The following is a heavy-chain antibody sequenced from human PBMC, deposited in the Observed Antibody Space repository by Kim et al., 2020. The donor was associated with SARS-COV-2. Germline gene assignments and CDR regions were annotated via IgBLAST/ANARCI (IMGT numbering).Heavy chain of an antibody. CDR3: ARLLYYDILTGYYGHPAGSHTIDY. CDR1: GGSISSSSYY. D-gene: IGHD3-9*01. V-gene: IGHV4-39*01. Sequence: SETLSLTCTVSGGSISSSSYYWGWIRQPPGKGLEWIGSIYYSGSTYYNPSLKSRVTISVDTSKNQFSLKLSSVTAADTAVYYCARLLYYDILTGYYGHPAGSHTIDYWGQGTLVTVSS. CDR2: IYYSGST. J-gene: IGHJ4*02.